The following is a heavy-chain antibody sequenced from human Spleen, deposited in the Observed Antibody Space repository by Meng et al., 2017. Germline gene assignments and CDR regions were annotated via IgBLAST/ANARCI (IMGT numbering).Heavy chain of an antibody. CDR2: IVSDGGIT. D-gene: IGHD3-3*01. CDR1: GFNFGDYI. CDR3: ARDLAWVLFDY. J-gene: IGHJ4*02. Sequence: VDLVGAGGGLVRPGGSLRLSWGASGFNFGDYIMHWVRQSPGKGLEWISRIVSDGGITTYADSEKGRFTVSRDNAKNTLYLQMNSLGADDTAVYYCARDLAWVLFDYWGQGALVTVSS. V-gene: IGHV3-74*01.